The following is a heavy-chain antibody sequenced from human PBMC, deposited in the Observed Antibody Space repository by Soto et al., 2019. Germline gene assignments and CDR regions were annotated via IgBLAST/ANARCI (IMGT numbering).Heavy chain of an antibody. V-gene: IGHV4-59*01. CDR2: IYYSGST. J-gene: IGHJ3*02. CDR3: ARQACSGGSCYDVAFDI. CDR1: GGSISSYY. Sequence: SETLSLTCTVSGGSISSYYWSWIRQPPGKGLEWIGYIYYSGSTNYNPSLKSRVTISVDTSKNQFSLKLSSVTAADTAVYYCARQACSGGSCYDVAFDIWGQGTMVTVSS. D-gene: IGHD2-15*01.